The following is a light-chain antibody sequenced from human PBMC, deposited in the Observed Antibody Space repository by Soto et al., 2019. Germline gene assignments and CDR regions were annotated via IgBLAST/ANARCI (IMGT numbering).Light chain of an antibody. V-gene: IGKV1-5*01. CDR2: DAS. Sequence: DIQLTQSPSTLSASVGERVTITCRASQTVNTWLAWYQHKPGKAPKLLIYDASVLETGVPSRFSGFSSGTEFTLTISSLQLDDFATFFCQQYNSYSPEGLTFCGGTKVEI. CDR1: QTVNTW. J-gene: IGKJ4*01. CDR3: QQYNSYSPEGLT.